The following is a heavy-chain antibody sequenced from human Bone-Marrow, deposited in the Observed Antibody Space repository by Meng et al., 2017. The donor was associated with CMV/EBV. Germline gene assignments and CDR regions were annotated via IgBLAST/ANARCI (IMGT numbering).Heavy chain of an antibody. D-gene: IGHD6-13*01. J-gene: IGHJ5*02. CDR3: ARHGRGQQLVGGNWFDP. CDR1: GGSISSYY. V-gene: IGHV4-59*01. Sequence: SETLSLTCTVSGGSISSYYWSWIRQPPGKGLEWIGYIYYSGSTNYNPSLKSRVTISVDTSKTQFSLKLSSVTAADTAVYYCARHGRGQQLVGGNWFDPWGQGTLVTVSS. CDR2: IYYSGST.